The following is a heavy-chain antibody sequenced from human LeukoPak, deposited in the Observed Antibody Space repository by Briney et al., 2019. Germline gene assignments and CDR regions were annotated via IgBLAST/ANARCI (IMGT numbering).Heavy chain of an antibody. CDR2: ISSSGSTI. J-gene: IGHJ4*02. CDR3: ARVLTTVTTEHYFDY. V-gene: IGHV3-11*01. CDR1: GFTFSDYY. D-gene: IGHD4-17*01. Sequence: KPGGSLRLSCAASGFTFSDYYMSWIRQAPGKGLEWVSYISSSGSTIYYADSVKGRFTISRDNAKNSLYLQMNSLRAEDTAVYYCARVLTTVTTEHYFDYWGQGTLVTVSS.